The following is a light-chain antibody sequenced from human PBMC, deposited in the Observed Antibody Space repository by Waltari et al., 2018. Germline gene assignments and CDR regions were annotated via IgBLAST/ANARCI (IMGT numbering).Light chain of an antibody. CDR2: DVT. V-gene: IGLV2-8*01. CDR1: SSDIGGYNY. CDR3: ASYAGTNKV. J-gene: IGLJ2*01. Sequence: QSALTQPPSASGSPGQSVTISCTGTSSDIGGYNYVSWYQQYPGKAPKLMIYDVTKRPSGVPDRCSGSKSGNTASLTGSGLQTEDEADYYCASYAGTNKVFGGGTKLTVL.